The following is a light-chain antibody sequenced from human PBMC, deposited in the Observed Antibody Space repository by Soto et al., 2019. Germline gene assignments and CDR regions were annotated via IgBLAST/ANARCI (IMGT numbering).Light chain of an antibody. CDR3: HQYAISPQWA. CDR2: AAY. Sequence: EVVLTQSPGTLSLSPGERATLSCRASQGVSRNPLAWYQQKRGQAPRLLIFAAYNRPSGIPDRFGGCGSGTDFTLTISSLEPEDFPVYYCHQYAISPQWAFGQGTKLEI. J-gene: IGKJ1*01. CDR1: QGVSRNP. V-gene: IGKV3-20*01.